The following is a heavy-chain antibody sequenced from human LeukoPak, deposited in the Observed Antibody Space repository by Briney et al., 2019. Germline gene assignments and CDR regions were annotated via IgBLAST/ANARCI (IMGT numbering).Heavy chain of an antibody. J-gene: IGHJ6*03. CDR1: GFTFSSYG. Sequence: GGTLRLSCAASGFTFSSYGMSWVRQAPGKGLEWVSAISGSGGSTYYADSVKGRFTISRDNSKNTLYLQMNSLRAEDTAVYYCAGYGGSYPYYMDVWGKGTTVTISS. D-gene: IGHD1-26*01. CDR3: AGYGGSYPYYMDV. V-gene: IGHV3-23*01. CDR2: ISGSGGST.